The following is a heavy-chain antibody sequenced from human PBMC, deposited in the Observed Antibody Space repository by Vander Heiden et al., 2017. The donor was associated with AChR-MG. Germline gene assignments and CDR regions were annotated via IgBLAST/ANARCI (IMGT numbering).Heavy chain of an antibody. J-gene: IGHJ4*02. CDR3: AKDIQGSRYFDWLLPGD. V-gene: IGHV3-9*01. CDR2: ISWNSGSI. CDR1: GFTFDDYA. D-gene: IGHD3-9*01. Sequence: EVQLVESGGGLVQPGRSLRPSGAASGFTFDDYAMHWVRQAPGKGLEWVSGISWNSGSIGYADSVKGRFTISRDNAKNSLYLQMNSLRAEDTALYYCAKDIQGSRYFDWLLPGDWGQGTLVTVSS.